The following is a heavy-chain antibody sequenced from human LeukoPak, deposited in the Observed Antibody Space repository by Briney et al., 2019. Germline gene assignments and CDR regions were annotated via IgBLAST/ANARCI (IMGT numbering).Heavy chain of an antibody. CDR2: INPDSGGT. CDR3: ARAFGEDYDFWSSHFDY. D-gene: IGHD3-3*01. J-gene: IGHJ4*02. V-gene: IGHV1-2*02. CDR1: GYTFTGYY. Sequence: GASVKVSCKASGYTFTGYYMHWVRQAPGQGLEWMGWINPDSGGTNYAQKFQGRVTMTRDTSISTAYMELSRLRSDDTAVYYCARAFGEDYDFWSSHFDYWGQGTLVTVSS.